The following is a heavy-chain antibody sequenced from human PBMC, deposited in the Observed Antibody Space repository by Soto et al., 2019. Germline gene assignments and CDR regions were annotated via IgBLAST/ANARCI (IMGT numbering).Heavy chain of an antibody. CDR3: ARVRCWGRVVVAATCYYYGMDV. Sequence: PSETLSLTCAVYGGSFSGHYWSWIRQPPGKGLEWIGEINHSGSTNYNPSLKSRVTISVDTSKNQFSLKLSSVTAADTAVYYCARVRCWGRVVVAATCYYYGMDVWGQGTTVTVSS. CDR2: INHSGST. CDR1: GGSFSGHY. J-gene: IGHJ6*02. D-gene: IGHD2-15*01. V-gene: IGHV4-34*01.